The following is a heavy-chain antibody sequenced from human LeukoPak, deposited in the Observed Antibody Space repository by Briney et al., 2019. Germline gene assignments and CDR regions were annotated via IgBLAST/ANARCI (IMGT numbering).Heavy chain of an antibody. D-gene: IGHD6-13*01. CDR3: ARVPGSSWYYFDY. J-gene: IGHJ4*02. Sequence: GGSLRLSCAASGFTVTSGYMSWVRQAPGKGLEWVAVLYSGGQTYYAGSVRGRFTISRDNSKNTLYLQMNSLRAEDTAVYYCARVPGSSWYYFDYWGQGTLVTVSS. CDR2: LYSGGQT. CDR1: GFTVTSGY. V-gene: IGHV3-66*02.